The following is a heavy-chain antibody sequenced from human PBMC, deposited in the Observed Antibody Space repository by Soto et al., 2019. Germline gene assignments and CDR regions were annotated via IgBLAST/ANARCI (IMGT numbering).Heavy chain of an antibody. CDR3: ARGSPGDLFLFYYFDY. CDR1: GGSISSGGYY. V-gene: IGHV4-31*03. D-gene: IGHD3-10*01. CDR2: IYYSGST. J-gene: IGHJ4*02. Sequence: PSETLSLTCTVSGGSISSGGYYWSWIRQHPGKGLEWIGYIYYSGSTYYNPSLKSRVTISVDTSKNQFSLRLSSVTAADTAVYYCARGSPGDLFLFYYFDYWGQGTLVT.